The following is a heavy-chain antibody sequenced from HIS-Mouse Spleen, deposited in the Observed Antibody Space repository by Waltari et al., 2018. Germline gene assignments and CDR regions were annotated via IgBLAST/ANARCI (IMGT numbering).Heavy chain of an antibody. J-gene: IGHJ5*02. CDR3: ARDTYCGGDCYSKGWFDP. Sequence: QLQLQESGPGLVKPSETLSLTCTVSGGSIRSSSYYWGWIRQPPGKGLEWIGSIYYSGGTYYTPSLKVRGTISVYTSKNQFSRKLSSVTAADTAGYYCARDTYCGGDCYSKGWFDPWGQGTLVTVSS. V-gene: IGHV4-39*07. CDR1: GGSIRSSSYY. D-gene: IGHD2-21*02. CDR2: IYYSGGT.